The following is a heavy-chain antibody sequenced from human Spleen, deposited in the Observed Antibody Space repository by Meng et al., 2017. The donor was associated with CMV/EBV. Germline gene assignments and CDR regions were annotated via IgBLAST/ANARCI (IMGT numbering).Heavy chain of an antibody. CDR2: SNHSGRT. V-gene: IGHV4-34*01. Sequence: SFSGYYWSWIRQPPGKGREWIGESNHSGRTNYNPSLKSRVTISVDTSKNQFSLKLSSVTAADTAVYYCARGPHYCSSTSCYFGALRYWGQGTLVTVSS. CDR3: ARGPHYCSSTSCYFGALRY. D-gene: IGHD2-2*01. J-gene: IGHJ4*02. CDR1: SFSGYY.